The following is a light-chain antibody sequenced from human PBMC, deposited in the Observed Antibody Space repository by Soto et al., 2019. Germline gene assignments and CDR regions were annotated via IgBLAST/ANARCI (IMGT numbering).Light chain of an antibody. V-gene: IGKV3-20*01. J-gene: IGKJ4*01. CDR3: PQYGSLPLA. Sequence: EIVLTQSPGTLSLSPGERATLSCRDSQSVSSRYLAWYQQKPGQAPRLLIYGASSRATGIPDRFSGSGSGTDFTLTISRLEPEDFAVYYCPQYGSLPLAFGGWNKVQTK. CDR2: GAS. CDR1: QSVSSRY.